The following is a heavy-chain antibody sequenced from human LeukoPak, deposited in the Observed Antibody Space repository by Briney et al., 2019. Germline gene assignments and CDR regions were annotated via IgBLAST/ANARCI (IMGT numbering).Heavy chain of an antibody. CDR3: ARGDVIDY. CDR2: IYHSGST. D-gene: IGHD1-26*01. V-gene: IGHV4-39*07. J-gene: IGHJ4*02. Sequence: TETLSLTCTVSVGSISSSDYNWGWIRQPPGKGLEWIGSIYHSGSTYYHPSLKSRVTISVDKTKNPFSLTLSSVTAPDTAVYYCARGDVIDYRGQGTLGTVSA. CDR1: VGSISSSDYN.